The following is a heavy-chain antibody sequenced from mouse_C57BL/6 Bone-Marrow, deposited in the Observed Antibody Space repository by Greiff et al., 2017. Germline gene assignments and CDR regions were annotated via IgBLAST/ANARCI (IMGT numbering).Heavy chain of an antibody. Sequence: EVKLVEPGGGLVKPGGSLKLSCAASGFTFSSYAMSWVRQTPEKRLEWVATISDGGSYTYYPDNVKGRFTISRDNAKNNLYLQMSHLKSEDTAMYDCARDGVYCGHGGFAGWGQGTLVTVSA. V-gene: IGHV5-4*01. CDR3: ARDGVYCGHGGFAG. CDR1: GFTFSSYA. J-gene: IGHJ3*01. D-gene: IGHD2-1*01. CDR2: ISDGGSYT.